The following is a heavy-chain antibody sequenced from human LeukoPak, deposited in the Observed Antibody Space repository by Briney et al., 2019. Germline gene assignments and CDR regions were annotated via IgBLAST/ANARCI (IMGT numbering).Heavy chain of an antibody. D-gene: IGHD3-22*01. Sequence: PGGSLRLSCAASGFTFSSYAMSWVRQAPGKGLEWASAISGSGGSTYYADSVKGRFTISRDNSKNTLYLQMNSLRAEDTAVYYCAKDRSSTMIVVALPDAFDIWGQGTMVTVSS. CDR1: GFTFSSYA. CDR2: ISGSGGST. J-gene: IGHJ3*02. V-gene: IGHV3-23*01. CDR3: AKDRSSTMIVVALPDAFDI.